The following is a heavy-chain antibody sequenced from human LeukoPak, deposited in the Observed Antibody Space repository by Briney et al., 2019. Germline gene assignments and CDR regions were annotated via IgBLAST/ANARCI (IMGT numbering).Heavy chain of an antibody. CDR2: ISAYNGNT. CDR1: GYTFTSYG. D-gene: IGHD1-7*01. J-gene: IGHJ4*02. CDR3: ARSRPPGTSSPIDY. Sequence: ASVQVSCKASGYTFTSYGISWVRQAPGQGLEWMGWISAYNGNTNYAQKLQGRVTMTTDTSTSKAYMELRSLRSDDTAVYYCARSRPPGTSSPIDYWGQGTLVTVSS. V-gene: IGHV1-18*01.